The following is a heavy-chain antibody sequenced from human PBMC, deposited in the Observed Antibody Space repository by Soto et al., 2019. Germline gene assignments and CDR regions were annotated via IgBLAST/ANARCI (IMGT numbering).Heavy chain of an antibody. CDR1: GGSISSSSYY. D-gene: IGHD6-13*01. CDR3: ASLFITAGDTSAY. J-gene: IGHJ4*02. V-gene: IGHV4-39*07. Sequence: SETLSLTCSVFGGSISSSSYYWGWIRQPPGKGLEWIGEINHSGSTNYNPSLKSRVTISVDTSRNQFSLKLNSVTAADTAVYHCASLFITAGDTSAYWGQGTPVTVSS. CDR2: INHSGST.